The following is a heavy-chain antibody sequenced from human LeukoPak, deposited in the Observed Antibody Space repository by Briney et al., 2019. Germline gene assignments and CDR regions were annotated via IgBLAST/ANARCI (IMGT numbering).Heavy chain of an antibody. CDR1: GYTFTSYY. V-gene: IGHV1-46*01. CDR2: INPSGGST. CDR3: ARPYHYIGSYINPFNI. D-gene: IGHD1-26*01. J-gene: IGHJ3*02. Sequence: GASVKVSCKASGYTFTSYYMHWVRQAPGQGLEWMGIINPSGGSTSYTQKFQGRVTMTRDTSTSTVYMELSSLRSEDTAVYYCARPYHYIGSYINPFNIGGQGTMATVS.